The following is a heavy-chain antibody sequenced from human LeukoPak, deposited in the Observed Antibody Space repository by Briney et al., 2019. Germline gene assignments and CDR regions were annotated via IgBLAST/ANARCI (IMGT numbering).Heavy chain of an antibody. Sequence: GGSLRLSCAASGFTFSSYGMHWVRQAPGKGLEWVAVISYDGSNKYYADSVKGRFTISRDNSKNTLYLQMNSLRAEDTALYYCATYSSSSGHYYYGMDVWGQGTTVTVSS. CDR2: ISYDGSNK. CDR1: GFTFSSYG. J-gene: IGHJ6*02. D-gene: IGHD6-6*01. V-gene: IGHV3-30*03. CDR3: ATYSSSSGHYYYGMDV.